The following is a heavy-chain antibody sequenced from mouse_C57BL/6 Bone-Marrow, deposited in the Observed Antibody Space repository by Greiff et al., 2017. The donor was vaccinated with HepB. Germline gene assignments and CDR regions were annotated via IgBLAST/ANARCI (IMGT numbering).Heavy chain of an antibody. CDR1: GFTFTDYY. CDR3: ARYYDGSSWYFDV. V-gene: IGHV7-3*01. CDR2: IRNKANGYTT. J-gene: IGHJ1*03. Sequence: EVQLVESGGGLVQPGGSLSLSCAASGFTFTDYYMSWVRQPPGKALEWLGFIRNKANGYTTEYSASVKGRFTISRDNSQSILYLQMNALRAEDSATYYCARYYDGSSWYFDVWGTGTTVTVSS. D-gene: IGHD1-1*01.